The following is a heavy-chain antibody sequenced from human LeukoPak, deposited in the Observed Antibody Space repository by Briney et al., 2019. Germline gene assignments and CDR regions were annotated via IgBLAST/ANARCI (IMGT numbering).Heavy chain of an antibody. J-gene: IGHJ6*04. V-gene: IGHV3-21*01. CDR1: GFTFSIYS. CDR2: ITGNSNYI. D-gene: IGHD3-10*02. CDR3: AELGITMIGGV. Sequence: GGSLRLSCAASGFTFSIYSIYWVRQAPGKGLEWVSFITGNSNYIYYADSVKGRFTISRDNAKNSLYLQMNSLRAEDTAVYYCAELGITMIGGVWGKGTTVTISS.